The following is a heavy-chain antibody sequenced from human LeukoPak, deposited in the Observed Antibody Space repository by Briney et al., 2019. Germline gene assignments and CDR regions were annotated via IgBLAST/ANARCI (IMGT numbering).Heavy chain of an antibody. V-gene: IGHV4-30-4*01. CDR2: IYYSGST. CDR1: GGSISSGDYS. J-gene: IGHJ4*02. CDR3: ARALPYSSSWYGAFDY. D-gene: IGHD6-13*01. Sequence: PSQTLSLTCTVSGGSISSGDYSRSWIRQPPGKGLEWIGYIYYSGSTYYNPSLRSRVTISVDTSKNQFSLKLSSVTAADTAVYYCARALPYSSSWYGAFDYWGQGTLVTVSS.